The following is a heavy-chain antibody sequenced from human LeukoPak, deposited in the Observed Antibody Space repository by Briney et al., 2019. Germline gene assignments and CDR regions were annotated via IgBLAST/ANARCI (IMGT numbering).Heavy chain of an antibody. J-gene: IGHJ6*03. V-gene: IGHV3-48*04. CDR3: ASPIAAAGSHYYYMDV. CDR1: GFTFSSYG. CDR2: ISSSGSTI. D-gene: IGHD6-13*01. Sequence: GGSLRLSCAASGFTFSSYGMTWVRQAPGKGLEWVSAISSSGSTIYYADSVKGRFTISRDNAKNSLYLQMNSLRAEDTAVYYCASPIAAAGSHYYYMDVWGKGTTVTVSS.